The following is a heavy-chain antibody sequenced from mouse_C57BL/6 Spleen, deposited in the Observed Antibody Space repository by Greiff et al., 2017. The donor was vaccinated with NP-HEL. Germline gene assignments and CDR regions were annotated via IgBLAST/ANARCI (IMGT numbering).Heavy chain of an antibody. Sequence: EVKLVESGGGLVQPGGSLKLSCAASGFTFSDYYMYWVRQTPEKRLEWVAYISNGGGSTYYPDPVKGRFTISRDNSKNTLYLQMGRLESEYSAMYYCARHRGYFDYWGQGTTLTVSS. CDR1: GFTFSDYY. V-gene: IGHV5-12*01. D-gene: IGHD3-1*01. CDR2: ISNGGGST. J-gene: IGHJ2*01. CDR3: ARHRGYFDY.